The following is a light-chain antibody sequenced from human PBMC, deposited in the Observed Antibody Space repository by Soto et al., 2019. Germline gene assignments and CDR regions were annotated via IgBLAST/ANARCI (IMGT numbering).Light chain of an antibody. J-gene: IGKJ1*01. CDR2: SAS. Sequence: EIVMTQSPATLSVSPGERATLSCRASQSVSRNLAWYQQKPGQTPRLLIYSASTRATGIPARFSGSGSGTEFTLTISSLQSEDLAVYYCQQYNNWPPWTFGQGTKVEFK. CDR1: QSVSRN. CDR3: QQYNNWPPWT. V-gene: IGKV3-15*01.